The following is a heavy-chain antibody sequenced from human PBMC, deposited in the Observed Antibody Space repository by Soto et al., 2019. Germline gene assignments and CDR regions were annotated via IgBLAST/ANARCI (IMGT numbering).Heavy chain of an antibody. V-gene: IGHV1-69*13. Sequence: VASVKVSGKASGGTFSSYAISWVRQAPGQGLEWMGGIIPIFGTANYAQKFQGRVTITADESTSTAYMELSSLRSEDTAVYYCARDFQSGLAAAAAYYFDYWGQGTLVTVSS. CDR2: IIPIFGTA. CDR1: GGTFSSYA. D-gene: IGHD6-25*01. J-gene: IGHJ4*02. CDR3: ARDFQSGLAAAAAYYFDY.